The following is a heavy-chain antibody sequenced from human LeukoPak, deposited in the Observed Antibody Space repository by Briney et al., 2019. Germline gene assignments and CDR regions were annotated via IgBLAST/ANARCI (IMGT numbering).Heavy chain of an antibody. CDR2: INRSEAT. D-gene: IGHD1-26*01. CDR1: GGSFSGYY. V-gene: IGHV4-34*01. CDR3: ARVDGATDH. J-gene: IGHJ4*02. Sequence: PSETLSLTCTINGGSFSGYYWSWIRQPPGKGLEWIGEINRSEATNYNPSLKSRVTISVDTSKNQFSLKMNSVTAADTAVYYCARVDGATDHWGQGTLVTVSS.